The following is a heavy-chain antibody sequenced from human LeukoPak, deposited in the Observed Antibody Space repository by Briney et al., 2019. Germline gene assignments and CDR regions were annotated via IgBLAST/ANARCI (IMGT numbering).Heavy chain of an antibody. V-gene: IGHV1-69*06. D-gene: IGHD2-15*01. CDR1: GGTFSSYA. Sequence: TSVKVSCKASGGTFSSYAISWVRQAPGQGLEWMGGIIPIFGTANYAQKFQGRVTITADKSTSTAYMELSSLRSEDTAVYYCASPRRIVVVVAATPAFDIWGQGTMVTVSS. J-gene: IGHJ3*02. CDR2: IIPIFGTA. CDR3: ASPRRIVVVVAATPAFDI.